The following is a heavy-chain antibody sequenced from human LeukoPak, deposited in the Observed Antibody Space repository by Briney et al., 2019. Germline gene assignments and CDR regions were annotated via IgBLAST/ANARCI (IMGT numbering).Heavy chain of an antibody. CDR3: AKDWIPYNRVFDCFDF. Sequence: GGSLRLSCAGSGFTFSIHAMGWVRQPPGKGLEWVSTIGGGDTYYADSVKGRFTISRDDSQSTVHLQMNSLRAEDTAVYYCAKDWIPYNRVFDCFDFWGQGTLVTVSS. J-gene: IGHJ4*02. V-gene: IGHV3-23*01. CDR2: IGGGDT. CDR1: GFTFSIHA. D-gene: IGHD1-1*01.